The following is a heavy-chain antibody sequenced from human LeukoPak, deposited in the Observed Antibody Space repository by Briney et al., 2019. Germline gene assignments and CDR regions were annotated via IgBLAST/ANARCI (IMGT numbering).Heavy chain of an antibody. D-gene: IGHD4-17*01. CDR1: GFTLNNYG. Sequence: GGSLRLSCAASGFTLNNYGIHWVRQAPGKGLEGVAFISCDERNKYYAGSVKGRFTISRDNSQNRLSLQMNSLRAEDTAVYYCAKDLATVTLATDYWGQGTLVTVSS. V-gene: IGHV3-30*02. J-gene: IGHJ4*02. CDR2: ISCDERNK. CDR3: AKDLATVTLATDY.